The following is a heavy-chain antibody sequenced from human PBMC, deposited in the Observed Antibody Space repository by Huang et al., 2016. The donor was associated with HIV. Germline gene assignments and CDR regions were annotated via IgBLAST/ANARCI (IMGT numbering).Heavy chain of an antibody. Sequence: EVQLVQSEAEVKKPGESLKISCRGSGYSFTNYWIGWVRQRPGEGLGWMGVIDPAYSDTRYSQSFQGQVTFSADKSTRTAYLQWSSLQASDTAIYYCARSEVLVTAVPFDHWGQGTLVTVSS. J-gene: IGHJ4*02. V-gene: IGHV5-51*03. D-gene: IGHD2-21*02. CDR3: ARSEVLVTAVPFDH. CDR1: GYSFTNYW. CDR2: IDPAYSDT.